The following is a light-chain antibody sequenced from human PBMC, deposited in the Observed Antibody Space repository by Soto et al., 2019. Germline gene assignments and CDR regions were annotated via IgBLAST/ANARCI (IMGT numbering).Light chain of an antibody. CDR3: SSYTTSGTYVL. V-gene: IGLV2-14*01. J-gene: IGLJ3*02. CDR1: SRDVGAFNY. CDR2: EVN. Sequence: QTVVTQPASVSGSPGQSITISCTGTSRDVGAFNYVSWYQQHPDKAPKLLISEVNNRPSGVSHRFSGSKSGNTASLTISGLQPVDEADYYCSSYTTSGTYVLFGGGTKLTVL.